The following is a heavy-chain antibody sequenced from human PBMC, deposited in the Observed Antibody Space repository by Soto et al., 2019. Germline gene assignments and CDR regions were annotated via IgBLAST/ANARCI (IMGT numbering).Heavy chain of an antibody. CDR3: GRDPNGDYVGAFEM. Sequence: EVQQLESGGGLVQPGGSLRLSCAAAEFIFSDYALTWVRLAPGRGLEWVSAITANGDYAQYRDSVKGRFSVSRDNSRSTLFLQMESLRDDDTAIYFCGRDPNGDYVGAFEMWGRWTMVTVSS. CDR2: ITANGDYA. CDR1: EFIFSDYA. J-gene: IGHJ3*02. D-gene: IGHD4-17*01. V-gene: IGHV3-23*01.